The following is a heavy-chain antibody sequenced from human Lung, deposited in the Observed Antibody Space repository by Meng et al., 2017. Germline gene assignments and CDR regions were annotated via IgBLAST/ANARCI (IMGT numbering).Heavy chain of an antibody. J-gene: IGHJ4*02. CDR3: AREAPYTSGWYPQGH. CDR1: GYSFTSYA. CDR2: LSPVDGNT. V-gene: IGHV1-3*01. D-gene: IGHD6-19*01. Sequence: QVQLVQPGAEAKKPGASVRGSCKASGYSFTSYAMHWVRQAPGQRLEWMGWLSPVDGNTKYSQNFQGRVTITRDTSASTAYMELSSLRSEDTAVYYCAREAPYTSGWYPQGHWGQGTLVTVSS.